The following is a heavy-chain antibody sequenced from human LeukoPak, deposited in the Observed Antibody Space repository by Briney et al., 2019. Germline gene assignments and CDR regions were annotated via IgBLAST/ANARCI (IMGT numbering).Heavy chain of an antibody. D-gene: IGHD5-24*01. Sequence: PGGSLRLSCAASGFTFSSYGMHWVRQAPGKGLEWLAVIWYDGSNKYYADSVKGRFTISRDNSKNTLYLQMNSLRAEDTAVYYCARAQMATNRYYYYGMDVWGQGTTVTVSS. J-gene: IGHJ6*02. CDR3: ARAQMATNRYYYYGMDV. CDR2: IWYDGSNK. V-gene: IGHV3-33*01. CDR1: GFTFSSYG.